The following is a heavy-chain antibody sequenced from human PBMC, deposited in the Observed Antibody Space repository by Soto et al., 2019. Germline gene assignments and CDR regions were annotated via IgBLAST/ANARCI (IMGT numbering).Heavy chain of an antibody. V-gene: IGHV3-23*01. CDR2: ISGAGDTT. D-gene: IGHD3-16*02. CDR3: AKSFTQSNVWRAYRHKTHFDY. CDR1: GFTFSNYG. J-gene: IGHJ4*02. Sequence: EVRLLESGGGLVQPGGSLRLSCEASGFTFSNYGMDWVRQAPGKWLEWISFISGAGDTTYYADSVKGRFIISRDNSKNTLYLQMNSLRAEDTAIYYCAKSFTQSNVWRAYRHKTHFDYWGQGALVTVTS.